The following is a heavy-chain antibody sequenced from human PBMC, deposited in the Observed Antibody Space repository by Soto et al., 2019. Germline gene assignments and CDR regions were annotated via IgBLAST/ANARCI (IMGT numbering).Heavy chain of an antibody. CDR1: GFTFRSYA. J-gene: IGHJ4*02. CDR2: ITHDGSQK. CDR3: ARDPFDYDSGIVPPPSRGFDY. V-gene: IGHV3-30-3*01. D-gene: IGHD3-22*01. Sequence: HPGGSLRLSCAASGFTFRSYAMYWVRQAPGKGLEWVAVITHDGSQKYYADYVKGRFTISRDNSKNTLFLQMNSVREDDTAVYYCARDPFDYDSGIVPPPSRGFDYWGQGILVTVSS.